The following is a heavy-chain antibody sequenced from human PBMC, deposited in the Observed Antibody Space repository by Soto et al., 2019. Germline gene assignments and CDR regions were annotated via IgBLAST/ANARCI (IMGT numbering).Heavy chain of an antibody. CDR3: ARRGPAAGIIYFDY. CDR1: GYTFTSYG. CDR2: ISAYNGNT. D-gene: IGHD6-13*01. J-gene: IGHJ4*02. Sequence: ASVKVSCKASGYTFTSYGISWVRQAPGQGLEWMGWISAYNGNTNYAQKLQGRVTITTDTSTSTAYMELRSLRSDDTAVYYCARRGPAAGIIYFDYWGQGTLVTVSS. V-gene: IGHV1-18*01.